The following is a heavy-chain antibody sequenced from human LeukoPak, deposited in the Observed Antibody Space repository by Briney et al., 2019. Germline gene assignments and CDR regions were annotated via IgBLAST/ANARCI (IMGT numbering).Heavy chain of an antibody. J-gene: IGHJ4*02. Sequence: GASVKVSCKASGYTFTTYYMHWVRQAPGQGLEWMGIINPSGGSTSYAQKFQGRVTMTRDTSTSTVYMELSSLRSEDTAVYYCAGDKMRLLDYGSGSYDYWGQGTLVTVSS. CDR1: GYTFTTYY. V-gene: IGHV1-46*01. CDR3: AGDKMRLLDYGSGSYDY. D-gene: IGHD3-10*01. CDR2: INPSGGST.